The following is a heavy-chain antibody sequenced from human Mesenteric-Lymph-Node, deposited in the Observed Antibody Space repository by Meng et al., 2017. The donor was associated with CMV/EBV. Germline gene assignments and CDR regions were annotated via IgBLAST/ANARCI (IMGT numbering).Heavy chain of an antibody. Sequence: GASLKISCAASGFTLSSYAMSWVRQAPGKGLEWVSCITGSSRFTYYADSVKGRFTISRDNAKNSLYLQMNSLRAEDTAVYYCARVGSSWHLYYFDYWGQGTLVTVSS. D-gene: IGHD6-13*01. CDR1: GFTLSSYA. J-gene: IGHJ4*02. V-gene: IGHV3-21*01. CDR3: ARVGSSWHLYYFDY. CDR2: ITGSSRFT.